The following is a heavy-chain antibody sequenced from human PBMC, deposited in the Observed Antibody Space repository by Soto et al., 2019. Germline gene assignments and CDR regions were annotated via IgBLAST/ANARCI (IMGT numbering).Heavy chain of an antibody. CDR2: IIPIFGTA. V-gene: IGHV1-69*01. J-gene: IGHJ6*02. D-gene: IGHD5-18*01. Sequence: QVQLVQSGAEVKKPGSSVKVSCKASGGTFSSYAISWVRQAPGQGLEWMGGIIPIFGTANYAQKFQGRVTITADESTSTADMELSSLRSEDTAVYYCARDVDTAMMPFEQTTSTTYYYYYGMDVWGQGTTVTVSS. CDR1: GGTFSSYA. CDR3: ARDVDTAMMPFEQTTSTTYYYYYGMDV.